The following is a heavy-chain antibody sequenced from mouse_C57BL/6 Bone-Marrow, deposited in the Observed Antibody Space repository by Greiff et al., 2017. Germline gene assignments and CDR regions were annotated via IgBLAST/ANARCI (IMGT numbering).Heavy chain of an antibody. CDR3: ARFGYYGSSYGYWYFDV. D-gene: IGHD1-1*01. V-gene: IGHV7-3*01. CDR2: IRNKANGYTT. Sequence: EVQGVESGGGLVQPGGSLSLSCAASGFTFTDYYMSWVRQPPGKALEWLGFIRNKANGYTTEYSASVKGRFTISRDNSQSILYLQMNARRAEDSATYYCARFGYYGSSYGYWYFDVWGTGTTVTVSS. CDR1: GFTFTDYY. J-gene: IGHJ1*03.